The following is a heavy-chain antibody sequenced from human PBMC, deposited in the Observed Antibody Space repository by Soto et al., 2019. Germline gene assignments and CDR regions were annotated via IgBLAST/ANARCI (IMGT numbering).Heavy chain of an antibody. D-gene: IGHD1-1*01. CDR3: AQYLYYNSLSFDH. CDR2: IYWDDDK. CDR1: GFSLSTSGVG. Sequence: QITLKESGPPLVKPTQTLTLTCTFSGFSLSTSGVGVGWIRQPPGKALEWLAIIYWDDDKRYSPSLKSRLTITKDTSKNQVLLTMSNMDPVDTATYYCAQYLYYNSLSFDHSGHGTLVTVYS. V-gene: IGHV2-5*02. J-gene: IGHJ4*01.